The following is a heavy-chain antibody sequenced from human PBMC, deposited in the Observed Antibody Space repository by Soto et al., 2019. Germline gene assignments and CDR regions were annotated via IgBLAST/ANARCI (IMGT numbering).Heavy chain of an antibody. V-gene: IGHV3-74*01. CDR2: INRDGRRT. Sequence: EVQLVESGGNVLQPGGSLRLSCAASGFISSSYWMHWVRQGPGKGLVWVSRINRDGRRTDYPDSVKGRFAVSRDNAKNTVLLQMNSLRADDTAVYYCARGVKGYYYVDYWGQGTLVTVSS. J-gene: IGHJ4*02. CDR3: ARGVKGYYYVDY. CDR1: GFISSSYW. D-gene: IGHD1-1*01.